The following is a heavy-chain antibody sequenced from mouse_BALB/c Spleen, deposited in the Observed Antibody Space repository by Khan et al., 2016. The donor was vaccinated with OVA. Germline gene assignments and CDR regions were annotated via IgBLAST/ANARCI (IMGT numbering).Heavy chain of an antibody. D-gene: IGHD1-2*01. CDR3: ARGTTASYWYFDV. CDR2: IHPSDSEI. V-gene: IGHV1-74*01. Sequence: QVQLKQSGPELVKPGASVKMSCTASGYTFTSSVIHWVQQRPGQGLEWIGLIHPSDSEIRLNQKFKDKATLTVDKSSSTAYMHLSSPTSEDSAVYYCARGTTASYWYFDVWGAGTTVTVSS. CDR1: GYTFTSSV. J-gene: IGHJ1*01.